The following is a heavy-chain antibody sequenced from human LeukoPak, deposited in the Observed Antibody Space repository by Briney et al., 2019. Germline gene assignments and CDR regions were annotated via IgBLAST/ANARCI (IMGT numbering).Heavy chain of an antibody. CDR1: GGSISSGGYY. CDR2: IYHSGST. J-gene: IGHJ6*03. V-gene: IGHV4-30-2*01. Sequence: PSEILSLTCTVSGGSISSGGYYWSSIRQPPGKSLEWIGYIYHSGSTYYNPSLKSRVTISVDRSKTQFSLKLSSVTAADTAVYYCARAGIAAAGNTYYYYYMDVWGKGTTVTVSS. D-gene: IGHD6-13*01. CDR3: ARAGIAAAGNTYYYYYMDV.